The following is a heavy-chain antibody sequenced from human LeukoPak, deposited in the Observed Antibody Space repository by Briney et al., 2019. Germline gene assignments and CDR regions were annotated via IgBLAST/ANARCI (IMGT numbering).Heavy chain of an antibody. D-gene: IGHD3-22*01. CDR3: AIPGVDYYDSSGYWANAFDI. V-gene: IGHV4-59*10. CDR1: GGSFSGYY. Sequence: SETLSLTCAVYGGSFSGYYWSWIRQPAGKGLEWIGRIYTSGSTNYNPSLKSRVTMSVDTSKNQFSLKLSSVTAADTAVYYCAIPGVDYYDSSGYWANAFDIWGQGTMVTVSS. J-gene: IGHJ3*02. CDR2: IYTSGST.